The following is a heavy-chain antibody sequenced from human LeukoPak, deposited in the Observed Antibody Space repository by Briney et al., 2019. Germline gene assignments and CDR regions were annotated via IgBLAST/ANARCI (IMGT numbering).Heavy chain of an antibody. CDR1: GFTFSSYS. V-gene: IGHV3-48*04. CDR2: ISSSGSTI. Sequence: GGSLRLSCAASGFTFSSYSMNWVRQAPGKGLEWVSYISSSGSTIYYADSVKGRFTISRDNAKNSLYLQMNSLRAEDTAVYYCAKSDILTGYGDYWGQGTLVTVSS. D-gene: IGHD3-9*01. CDR3: AKSDILTGYGDY. J-gene: IGHJ4*02.